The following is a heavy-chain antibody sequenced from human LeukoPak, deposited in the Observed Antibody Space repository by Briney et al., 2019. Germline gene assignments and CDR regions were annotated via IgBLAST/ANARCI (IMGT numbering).Heavy chain of an antibody. CDR3: ASVWFGEFFY. CDR1: GGSFSGYY. Sequence: SETLSLTCAVYGGSFSGYYWSWIRQPPGKGLEWIGYIYHSGSTYYNPSLKSRVTISVDRSKNQFSLKLSSVTAADTAVYYCASVWFGEFFYWGQGTLVTVSS. V-gene: IGHV4-30-2*01. J-gene: IGHJ4*02. CDR2: IYHSGST. D-gene: IGHD3-10*01.